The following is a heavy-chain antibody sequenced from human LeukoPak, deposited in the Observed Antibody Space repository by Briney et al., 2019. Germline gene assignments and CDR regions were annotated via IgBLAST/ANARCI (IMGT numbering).Heavy chain of an antibody. CDR1: GYTFTSYD. V-gene: IGHV1-8*01. CDR3: ARVYYDFWSGYYGKSSWYYYYYGMDV. J-gene: IGHJ6*02. CDR2: MNPSSGNT. Sequence: ASVKVSCKASGYTFTSYDINWVRQATGQGLEWMGWMNPSSGNTGYAQKFQGRVTMTRNTSISTAYMELSSLRSEDTAVYYCARVYYDFWSGYYGKSSWYYYYYGMDVWGQGTTVTVSS. D-gene: IGHD3-3*01.